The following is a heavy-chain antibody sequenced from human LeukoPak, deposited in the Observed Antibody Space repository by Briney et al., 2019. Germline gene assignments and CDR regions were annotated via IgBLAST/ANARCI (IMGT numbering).Heavy chain of an antibody. CDR2: IIPILGTT. J-gene: IGHJ3*01. D-gene: IGHD3-22*01. Sequence: SSVKVSCKASGDTFSSHAISWLRQAPGQGLEWMGGIIPILGTTNYAQKFQGRVTITADESTSTLYMELRSLRSEDTAIYYCARDDYYDSSAYRENPFDVWGQGTMVTVSS. CDR3: ARDDYYDSSAYRENPFDV. CDR1: GDTFSSHA. V-gene: IGHV1-69*01.